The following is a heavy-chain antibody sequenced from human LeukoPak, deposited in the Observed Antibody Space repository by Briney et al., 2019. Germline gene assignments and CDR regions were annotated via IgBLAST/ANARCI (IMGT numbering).Heavy chain of an antibody. J-gene: IGHJ5*01. D-gene: IGHD6-19*01. Sequence: ASVKVSCKASGYTFAAYYIHWVRQAPGQGLEWIGWINPNSGGTNYAQKFQGRVTMTRDPSISTAYMGLSRLTSDDATVYFCAKDAGTSGWFDSWGQGTLVTVSS. CDR3: AKDAGTSGWFDS. CDR2: INPNSGGT. CDR1: GYTFAAYY. V-gene: IGHV1-2*02.